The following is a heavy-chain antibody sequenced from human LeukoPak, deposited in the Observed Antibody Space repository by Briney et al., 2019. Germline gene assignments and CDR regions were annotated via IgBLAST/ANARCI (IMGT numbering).Heavy chain of an antibody. V-gene: IGHV4-31*03. J-gene: IGHJ4*02. CDR3: ARWVVATIRYFDC. CDR2: IYYSGST. Sequence: SETLSLTCTVSGGSISSGGYYWSWIRQHPGKGLEWIGYIYYSGSTYYNPSLKSRVTISVDTSKNQFSLKLSSVTAADTAVYYCARWVVATIRYFDCWGQGTLVTVSS. D-gene: IGHD5-12*01. CDR1: GGSISSGGYY.